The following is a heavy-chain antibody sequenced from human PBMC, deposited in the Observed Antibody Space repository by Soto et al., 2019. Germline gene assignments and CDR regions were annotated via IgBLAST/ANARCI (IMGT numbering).Heavy chain of an antibody. CDR3: AKDRFSSWSAATFDY. CDR2: ISWQSGSI. D-gene: IGHD6-19*01. CDR1: GFSFDDYA. Sequence: EVQLVESGGGLAQPGRSLRLSCAASGFSFDDYAMHWVRQAPGKGLEWVSGISWQSGSIRYADSVKGRFTISRDNAKNSLYLQMNSLRVEDTALYYCAKDRFSSWSAATFDYWGQGILVTVSS. V-gene: IGHV3-9*01. J-gene: IGHJ4*02.